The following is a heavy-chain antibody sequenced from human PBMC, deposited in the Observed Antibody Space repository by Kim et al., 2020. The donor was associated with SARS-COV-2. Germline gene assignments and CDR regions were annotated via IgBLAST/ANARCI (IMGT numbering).Heavy chain of an antibody. D-gene: IGHD3-22*01. J-gene: IGHJ4*02. CDR2: ITYDGNNQ. CDR3: ARGPGGGPSGYYDY. V-gene: IGHV3-30-3*01. Sequence: GGSLRLSCAASGFTFSSYVMHWVRQAPGKGLEWLAGITYDGNNQYYPESVKGRFTISRDNSKNTLSLQINSLRAEDTAVYYCARGPGGGPSGYYDYWGQGTLVTVSS. CDR1: GFTFSSYV.